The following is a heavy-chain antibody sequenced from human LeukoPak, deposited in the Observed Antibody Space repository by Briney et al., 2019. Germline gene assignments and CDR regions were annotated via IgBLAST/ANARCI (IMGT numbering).Heavy chain of an antibody. CDR3: AAQGIGTTFDMDV. CDR2: INPSGGST. V-gene: IGHV1-46*01. J-gene: IGHJ6*02. Sequence: ASVKVPCKASGYTFTSYYMHWVRQAPGQGLEWMGIINPSGGSTSYAQKFQGRVTMTRDTSTSTVYMELSSLRSEDTAVYYCAAQGIGTTFDMDVWGQGTTVTVSS. D-gene: IGHD1-7*01. CDR1: GYTFTSYY.